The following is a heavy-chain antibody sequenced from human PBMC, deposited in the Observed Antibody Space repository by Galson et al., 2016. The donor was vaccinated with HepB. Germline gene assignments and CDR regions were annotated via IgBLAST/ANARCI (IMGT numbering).Heavy chain of an antibody. CDR3: AKRHTSGWYPMYLDYFDY. Sequence: SLRLSCAASGFPFSNSAMSWVRQAPGKGLEWVSAFLPRGARPSSASSVKGRFPISRGNSPTHSARQMNSLRAEDTAVYYCAKRHTSGWYPMYLDYFDYWGQGTLVTVSS. CDR2: FLPRGARP. CDR1: GFPFSNSA. V-gene: IGHV3-23*01. D-gene: IGHD6-19*01. J-gene: IGHJ4*02.